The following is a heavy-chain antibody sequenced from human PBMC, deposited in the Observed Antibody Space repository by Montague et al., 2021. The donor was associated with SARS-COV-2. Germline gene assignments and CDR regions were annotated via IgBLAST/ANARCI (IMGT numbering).Heavy chain of an antibody. V-gene: IGHV4-39*01. J-gene: IGHJ5*02. CDR1: GGSVGSSHYY. D-gene: IGHD1-7*01. CDR3: ARGLYNWNYEHWFDT. CDR2: IYYSGST. Sequence: TLSLTCTVSGGSVGSSHYYWAWIRQPPGKGLEWIGTIYYSGSTXYNPSPRSRVTIDVDASTNQFSLKLHSVTAADTAVYFCARGLYNWNYEHWFDTWGQGTLVTVSS.